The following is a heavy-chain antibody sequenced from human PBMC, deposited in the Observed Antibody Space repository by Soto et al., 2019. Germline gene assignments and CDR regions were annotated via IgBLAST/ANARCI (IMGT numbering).Heavy chain of an antibody. CDR2: ISGRGCST. CDR1: GFTFSSYA. Sequence: GGSLRLSCAASGFTFSSYAMSWVRQAPGKGLEWVSGISGRGCSTYYADSGKGRFTISRDNSKNTLYLHMNSLRAEDSAVYYCAKVGITIFYGMDVWGQGTTVTVSS. CDR3: AKVGITIFYGMDV. V-gene: IGHV3-23*01. J-gene: IGHJ6*02. D-gene: IGHD3-10*01.